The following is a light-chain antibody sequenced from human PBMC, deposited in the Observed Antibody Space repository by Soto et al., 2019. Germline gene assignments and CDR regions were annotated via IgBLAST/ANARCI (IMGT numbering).Light chain of an antibody. Sequence: QSVLTQPASVSGSPGQSITISCTGTSSDVGGYNYVSWYQQHPGKAPKLMIYDVSNRPSGVSNRFFGSKSGNTASLTISGLQAEDEADYYCSSYTSSSTRVVFGGGTKLTVL. CDR1: SSDVGGYNY. CDR3: SSYTSSSTRVV. V-gene: IGLV2-14*01. J-gene: IGLJ2*01. CDR2: DVS.